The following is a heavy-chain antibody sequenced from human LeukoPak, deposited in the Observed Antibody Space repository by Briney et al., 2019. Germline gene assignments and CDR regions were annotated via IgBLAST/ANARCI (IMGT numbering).Heavy chain of an antibody. CDR2: INHSGST. V-gene: IGHV4-34*01. D-gene: IGHD3-3*01. CDR3: ARGMGFWSGYVVY. J-gene: IGHJ4*02. Sequence: SETLSLTCAVYGGSFSGYYWSWIRQPPGKGLEWIGEINHSGSTNYNPSLKSRVTISVDTSKNQFSLKLSSVTAADMAVYYCARGMGFWSGYVVYWGQGTLVTVSS. CDR1: GGSFSGYY.